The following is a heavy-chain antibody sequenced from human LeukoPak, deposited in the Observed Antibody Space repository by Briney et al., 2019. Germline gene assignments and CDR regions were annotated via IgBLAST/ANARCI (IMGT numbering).Heavy chain of an antibody. CDR2: ISYDGSNK. Sequence: GGSLRLSCAASGFTFSSYAMHWVRQAPGKGLEXXAVISYDGSNKYYADSVKGRFTISRDNSKNTLYLQMNSLRAEDTAVYYCARDLRYCSSTSCWGQGTLVTVSS. CDR3: ARDLRYCSSTSC. J-gene: IGHJ4*02. D-gene: IGHD2-2*01. CDR1: GFTFSSYA. V-gene: IGHV3-30-3*01.